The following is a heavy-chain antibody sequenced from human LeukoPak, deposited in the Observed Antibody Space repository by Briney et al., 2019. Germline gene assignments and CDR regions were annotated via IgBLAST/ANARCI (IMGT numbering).Heavy chain of an antibody. V-gene: IGHV3-15*01. Sequence: GGSLRLSCAASGFTFSNAWMSWVRQAPGKGLEWVGRIKGKTDGGTTDYAAPVKGRFTISRDDSKNTLYLQMNSLKTEDTAVYYCTTVYYYDSSGVGLDYWGQGTLVTVSS. CDR2: IKGKTDGGTT. CDR3: TTVYYYDSSGVGLDY. CDR1: GFTFSNAW. J-gene: IGHJ4*02. D-gene: IGHD3-22*01.